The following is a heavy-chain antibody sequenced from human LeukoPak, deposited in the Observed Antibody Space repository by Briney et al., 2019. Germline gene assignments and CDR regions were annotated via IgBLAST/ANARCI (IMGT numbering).Heavy chain of an antibody. V-gene: IGHV4-4*07. D-gene: IGHD3-22*01. J-gene: IGHJ4*02. CDR2: IYTSGST. CDR1: GGSISSYY. Sequence: PWETLSLTCTVSGGSISSYYWSWIRQPAGRGLEWIGRIYTSGSTNYNPSLKSRVTMSVDTSKNQFSLKLSSVTAADTAVYYCARCYYDSTGYYDYFDSWGQGTLVTVSS. CDR3: ARCYYDSTGYYDYFDS.